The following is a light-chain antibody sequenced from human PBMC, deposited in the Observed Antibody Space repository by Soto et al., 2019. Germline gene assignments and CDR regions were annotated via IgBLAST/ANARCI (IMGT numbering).Light chain of an antibody. Sequence: QSVLTQPPSVSGAPGQRVTISCTGSSSNIGAGYDVHWYQQLPGTAPKLLIYGNSNRPSGVPDRFSGSKSGTSASLAITGLQAEDEADCYCQSYDSSLSGWVFGGGTKLT. CDR1: SSNIGAGYD. V-gene: IGLV1-40*01. CDR3: QSYDSSLSGWV. CDR2: GNS. J-gene: IGLJ3*02.